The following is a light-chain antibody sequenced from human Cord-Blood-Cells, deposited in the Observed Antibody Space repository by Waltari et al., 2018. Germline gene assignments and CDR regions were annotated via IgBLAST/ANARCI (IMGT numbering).Light chain of an antibody. J-gene: IGLJ2*01. CDR2: EVS. CDR1: SSAVGGYNY. Sequence: QSALTQPPSATGSPGQSVTIPCPGTSSAVGGYNYVSWCQQHPGKAPKLRIYEVSRRPSVGPDRFSGTKSGNTACLTASGLQAEDEADYYCSSYAGSNVVFGRGNKLIVL. V-gene: IGLV2-8*01. CDR3: SSYAGSNVV.